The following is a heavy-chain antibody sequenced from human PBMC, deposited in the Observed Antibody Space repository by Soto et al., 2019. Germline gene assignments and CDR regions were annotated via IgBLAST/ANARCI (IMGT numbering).Heavy chain of an antibody. CDR1: GDSISITSYY. D-gene: IGHD2-15*01. CDR3: ASTKDETLYFDY. Sequence: SETLSLTCTVSGDSISITSYYWGWFRQPPGKGLEWIGSIHYSGSTHYNPSLQSRVTISGDASKKQFSLKLRSVTAADTAVYYCASTKDETLYFDYWGQGTLVSVSS. V-gene: IGHV4-39*01. J-gene: IGHJ4*02. CDR2: IHYSGST.